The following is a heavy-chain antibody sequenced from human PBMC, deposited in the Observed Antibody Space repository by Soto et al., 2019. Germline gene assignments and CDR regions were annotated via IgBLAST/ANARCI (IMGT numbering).Heavy chain of an antibody. CDR1: GGTFSSYA. CDR3: ARVGTPYNWFDP. CDR2: IIPIFGTA. D-gene: IGHD2-15*01. V-gene: IGHV1-69*13. Sequence: SVKVSCKASGGTFSSYAISWVRQAPGQGLEWMGGIIPIFGTANYAQKFQGRVTITADESTSTAYMELSSLRSEDTAVYYCARVGTPYNWFDPWGQGTLVTVSS. J-gene: IGHJ5*02.